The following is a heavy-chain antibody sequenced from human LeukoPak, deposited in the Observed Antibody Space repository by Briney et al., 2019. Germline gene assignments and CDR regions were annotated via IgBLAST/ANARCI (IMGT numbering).Heavy chain of an antibody. CDR2: INPNSGGT. V-gene: IGHV1-2*02. Sequence: ASVKVSCKASGYTFSDYYIHWVRQAPGQGLEWMGWINPNSGGTNSAQKFQGRVTMTRDTSISTAYMELSRLRSEDTAVYYCARDSGYYYDSTTPPEFDYWGQGTLVTVSS. D-gene: IGHD3-22*01. CDR1: GYTFSDYY. J-gene: IGHJ4*02. CDR3: ARDSGYYYDSTTPPEFDY.